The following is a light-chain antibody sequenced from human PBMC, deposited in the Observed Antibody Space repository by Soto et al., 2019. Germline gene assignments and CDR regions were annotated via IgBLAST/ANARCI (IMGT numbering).Light chain of an antibody. Sequence: QSVLTQPASVSGSPGQSITISCSGTSSDIGSYDHVAWYQQFPGKSPKPIIYAVSDRPSGVSDRFSGSKSGISASLTTSGLQTDNEADDYCISYSYRQSCLXGTGTKGNVL. CDR3: ISYSYRQSCL. CDR2: AVS. J-gene: IGLJ1*01. CDR1: SSDIGSYDH. V-gene: IGLV2-14*03.